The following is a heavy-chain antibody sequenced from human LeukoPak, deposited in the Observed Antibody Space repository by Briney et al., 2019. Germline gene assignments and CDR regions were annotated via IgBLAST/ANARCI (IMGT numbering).Heavy chain of an antibody. J-gene: IGHJ3*02. D-gene: IGHD3-22*01. Sequence: GGSLRLSCAASGFIFSSHGMNWVRQAPGKGLEWVSGISPSGDITYYADSVKGRFTISRDNTKNTLYLQMNSLRAEDTAAYYCAKDRERNYYDSSGYYLDAFDIWGHGTMVTVSS. CDR1: GFIFSSHG. CDR3: AKDRERNYYDSSGYYLDAFDI. V-gene: IGHV3-23*01. CDR2: ISPSGDIT.